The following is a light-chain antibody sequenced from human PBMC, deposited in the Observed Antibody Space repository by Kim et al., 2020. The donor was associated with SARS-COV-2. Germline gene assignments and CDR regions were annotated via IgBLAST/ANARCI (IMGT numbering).Light chain of an antibody. Sequence: GPTFTLSCTGTSSDVGGYNYVSWYQQHPGKAHKLIIYYVSNRPSGVSSRFSGSKSGNTASLTISGLQAEDEADYYCSSYTSSSTLVFGGGTQLTVL. CDR3: SSYTSSSTLV. CDR1: SSDVGGYNY. J-gene: IGLJ2*01. CDR2: YVS. V-gene: IGLV2-14*03.